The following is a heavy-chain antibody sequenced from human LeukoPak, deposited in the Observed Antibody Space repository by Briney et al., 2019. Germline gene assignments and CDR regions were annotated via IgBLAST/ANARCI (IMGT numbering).Heavy chain of an antibody. CDR2: IIPILGTA. CDR1: GGTFSSYA. V-gene: IGHV1-69*13. CDR3: ARSHNQIGVPAATGYFDY. Sequence: ASMKLSCKASGGTFSSYAISWVRQAPGQGLEWMGGIIPILGTANYAQKFQGRVTITADESTNTAYMELSSLRSEDTAVYYCARSHNQIGVPAATGYFDYWGQGTLVTVSS. D-gene: IGHD2-2*01. J-gene: IGHJ4*02.